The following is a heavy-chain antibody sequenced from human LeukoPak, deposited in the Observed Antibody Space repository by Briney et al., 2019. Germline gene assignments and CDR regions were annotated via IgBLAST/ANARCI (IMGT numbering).Heavy chain of an antibody. CDR2: ISSSSSYI. J-gene: IGHJ6*02. Sequence: GGSLRLSCAASGFTFSSYSMNWVRQAPGKGLEWVSSISSSSSYIYCADSVKGRFTISRDNAKNSLYLQMNSLRAEDTAVYYCARDPNPYGDYAGGFLYYYYGMDVWGQGTTVTVSS. D-gene: IGHD4-17*01. CDR3: ARDPNPYGDYAGGFLYYYYGMDV. CDR1: GFTFSSYS. V-gene: IGHV3-21*01.